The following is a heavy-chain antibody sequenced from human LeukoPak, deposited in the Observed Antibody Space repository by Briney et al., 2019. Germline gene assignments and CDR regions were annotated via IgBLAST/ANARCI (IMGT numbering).Heavy chain of an antibody. Sequence: SETLSLTCAVYGGSFSGYYWSWIRQPPGKGLEWIGEINHSGSTNYNPSLKSRVTISVDTSKNQFSLKLSSVTAADTAVYYCARALLVTHEFDYWGQGTLVTVSS. CDR3: ARALLVTHEFDY. CDR1: GGSFSGYY. D-gene: IGHD4-11*01. V-gene: IGHV4-34*01. CDR2: INHSGST. J-gene: IGHJ4*02.